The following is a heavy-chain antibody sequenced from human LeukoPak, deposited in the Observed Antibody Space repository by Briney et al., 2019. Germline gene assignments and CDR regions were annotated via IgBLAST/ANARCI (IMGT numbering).Heavy chain of an antibody. D-gene: IGHD3-3*01. CDR2: ITYDGSNK. J-gene: IGHJ4*02. CDR3: ARFPTPSIFGVVIGQGYFDS. CDR1: GFTFSSYP. V-gene: IGHV3-30-3*01. Sequence: GRSLRLSCAASGFTFSSYPVHWVRQAPGKGLEWVALITYDGSNKYYADSVKGRFTISRDNSKNTLYLQMNSLRVEDTALYYCARFPTPSIFGVVIGQGYFDSWGQGILVTVSS.